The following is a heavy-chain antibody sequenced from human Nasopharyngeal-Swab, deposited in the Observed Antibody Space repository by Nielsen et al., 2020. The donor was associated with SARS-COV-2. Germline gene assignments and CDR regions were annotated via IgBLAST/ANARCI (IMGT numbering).Heavy chain of an antibody. CDR2: IYHSGST. CDR1: GGSISSSNW. J-gene: IGHJ4*02. D-gene: IGHD4-17*01. V-gene: IGHV4-4*02. CDR3: ARTDYGDGIFDY. Sequence: SETLSLTCAVSGGSISSSNWWSWVRQPPGKGLEWIGEIYHSGSTNYNPSLKSRVTISVDKSKNQFSLKLSSVTAADTAVHYCARTDYGDGIFDYWGQGTLVTVSS.